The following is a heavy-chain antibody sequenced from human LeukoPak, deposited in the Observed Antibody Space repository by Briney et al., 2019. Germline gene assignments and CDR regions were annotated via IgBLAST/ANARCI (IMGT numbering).Heavy chain of an antibody. CDR2: IRSNTFGGTT. D-gene: IGHD3-10*01. Sequence: GGSLRLSCTTSGFTFGDYAMSWVRQAPGKGLEWVGFIRSNTFGGTTEYAASVKGRFTISRDDSKSIAYLQMNSLKTEDTAVYYCTRARITMVRGVTQNAAFGYWGQGTRVTVSS. CDR1: GFTFGDYA. J-gene: IGHJ4*02. V-gene: IGHV3-49*04. CDR3: TRARITMVRGVTQNAAFGY.